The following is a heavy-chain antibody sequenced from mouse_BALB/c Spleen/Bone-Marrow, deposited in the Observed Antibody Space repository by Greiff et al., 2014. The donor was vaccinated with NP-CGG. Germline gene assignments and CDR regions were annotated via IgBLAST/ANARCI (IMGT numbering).Heavy chain of an antibody. V-gene: IGHV1-7*01. CDR1: GYTFTSYW. CDR2: INPSTGYT. J-gene: IGHJ3*01. CDR3: ARSATMIFAY. Sequence: VQLQQSGAELAKPGASVKMSCKASGYTFTSYWMHWVKQRPGQGLEWIGYINPSTGYTEYNQKFKDKATLTADKSSSTAYMQLSTLTSEHSAVYYCARSATMIFAYWGQGTLVTVSA. D-gene: IGHD2-4*01.